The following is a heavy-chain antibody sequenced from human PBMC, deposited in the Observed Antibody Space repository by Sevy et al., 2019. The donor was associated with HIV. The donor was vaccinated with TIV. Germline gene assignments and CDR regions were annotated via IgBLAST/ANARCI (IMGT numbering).Heavy chain of an antibody. CDR3: ARDRESSYYYYYYMDV. D-gene: IGHD6-6*01. J-gene: IGHJ6*03. Sequence: GGSLRLSCAASGFTLSSYSMNWVRQAPGKGLEWVSSISSSSSHIYYADSVKGRFTISRDNAKNSLYLQMNSLRAEDTAVYYCARDRESSYYYYYYMDVWGKGTTVTVSS. CDR2: ISSSSSHI. CDR1: GFTLSSYS. V-gene: IGHV3-21*01.